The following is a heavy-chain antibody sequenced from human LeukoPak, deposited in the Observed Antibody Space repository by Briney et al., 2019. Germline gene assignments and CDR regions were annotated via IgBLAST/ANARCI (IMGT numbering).Heavy chain of an antibody. D-gene: IGHD5-12*01. J-gene: IGHJ6*03. CDR1: GYTFTSYY. CDR3: AAAAPVDIVALRQRSMDV. CDR2: INPSGGST. V-gene: IGHV1-46*01. Sequence: ASVKVSCKASGYTFTSYYMHWVRQAPGQGLEWMGIINPSGGSTSYAQKFQGRVTMTRDMSTSTVYMELSSLRSEDTAVYYCAAAAPVDIVALRQRSMDVWGIGTTVTISS.